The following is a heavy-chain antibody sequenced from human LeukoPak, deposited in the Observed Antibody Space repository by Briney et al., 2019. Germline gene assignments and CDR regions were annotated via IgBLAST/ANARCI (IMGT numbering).Heavy chain of an antibody. CDR3: ARQIPVGAISTDPFDY. Sequence: GESLKISCQGSGYSFSIYWVGWVRQMPGKGLEWMGIIYPGDSETRYSPSFQGQVTISADKSISTAYLQWSSLKASDTAMYYCARQIPVGAISTDPFDYWGQGTLVTVSS. V-gene: IGHV5-51*01. CDR2: IYPGDSET. J-gene: IGHJ4*02. CDR1: GYSFSIYW. D-gene: IGHD1-26*01.